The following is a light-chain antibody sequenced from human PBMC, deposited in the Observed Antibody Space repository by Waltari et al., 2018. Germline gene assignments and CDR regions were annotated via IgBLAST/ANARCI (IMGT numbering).Light chain of an antibody. Sequence: QSALTQPASVSASPGQSITISCTGTSSDLGRFDLVSWFQQPPGEAPRLIIYEASKRPSGVSTRFSGSKSGTTASLTISGLQAEDEADYYCCSYAGSSSWVFGGGTKLTVL. CDR1: SSDLGRFDL. CDR2: EAS. J-gene: IGLJ3*02. V-gene: IGLV2-23*01. CDR3: CSYAGSSSWV.